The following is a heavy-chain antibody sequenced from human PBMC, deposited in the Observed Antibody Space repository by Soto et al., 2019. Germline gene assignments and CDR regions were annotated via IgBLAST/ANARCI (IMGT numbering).Heavy chain of an antibody. Sequence: EVQLVESGGGLVQPGGSLRLSCAASGFTFSNYWMHWVRQVPGKGLLWVSRINSDGISTNYADSGKGRFTISRDNAKTTLYLQMNSMRAEDTAVYYCARGMFLHIAATGDNSFDPWGQGTLVTVSS. CDR1: GFTFSNYW. CDR3: ARGMFLHIAATGDNSFDP. V-gene: IGHV3-74*01. D-gene: IGHD2-15*01. J-gene: IGHJ5*02. CDR2: INSDGIST.